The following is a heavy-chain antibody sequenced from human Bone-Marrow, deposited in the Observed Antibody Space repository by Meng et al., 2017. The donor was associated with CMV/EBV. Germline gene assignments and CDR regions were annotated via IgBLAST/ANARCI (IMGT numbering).Heavy chain of an antibody. D-gene: IGHD3-22*01. CDR3: ASWWLYDSSGYSY. J-gene: IGHJ4*02. CDR1: GGSISSGDYY. Sequence: VSGGSISSGDYYWSWIRQPPGKGLEWIGYIYYSGSTYYNPSLKSRVTISVDTSKNQFSLKLSSVTAADTAVYYCASWWLYDSSGYSYWGQGTLVTVSS. V-gene: IGHV4-30-4*08. CDR2: IYYSGST.